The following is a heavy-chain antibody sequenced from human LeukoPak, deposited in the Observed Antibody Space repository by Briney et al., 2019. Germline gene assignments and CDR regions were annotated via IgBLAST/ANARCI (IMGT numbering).Heavy chain of an antibody. J-gene: IGHJ2*01. Sequence: GGSLRLSCAASGFTFSSYAMSWVRQAPGKGLEWVSAISGSGGSTYYADSVKGRFTISRDNSKNTLYLQMNSLRAEDTAVYYCAKVAYGDSQFRRYFDLWGRGTLVTVSS. CDR3: AKVAYGDSQFRRYFDL. CDR1: GFTFSSYA. CDR2: ISGSGGST. D-gene: IGHD4-17*01. V-gene: IGHV3-23*01.